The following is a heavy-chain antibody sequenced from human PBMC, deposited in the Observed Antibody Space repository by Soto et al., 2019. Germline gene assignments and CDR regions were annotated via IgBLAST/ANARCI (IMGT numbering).Heavy chain of an antibody. CDR3: AKLDEGGLQYAYYAMDV. CDR2: ISYDGSNK. Sequence: PGGSLRLSCVASGFTFSNYGMHWVRQAPGKRLEWVAVISYDGSNKYYADSVKGRFTISRDNSKNTLYLQMTSLRTEDTALYYCAKLDEGGLQYAYYAMDVWGQGTTVTVSS. CDR1: GFTFSNYG. D-gene: IGHD2-15*01. V-gene: IGHV3-30*18. J-gene: IGHJ6*02.